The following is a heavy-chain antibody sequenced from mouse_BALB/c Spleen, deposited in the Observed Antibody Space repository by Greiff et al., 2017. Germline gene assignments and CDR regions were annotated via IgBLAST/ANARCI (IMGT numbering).Heavy chain of an antibody. D-gene: IGHD2-1*01. J-gene: IGHJ3*01. CDR1: GFTFSSYG. Sequence: EVKLMESGGDLVKPGGSLKLSCAASGFTFSSYGMSWVRQTPDKRLEWVATISSGGSYTYYPDSVKGRFTISRDNAKNTLYLQMSSMKSEDTAMYYCARHEGNYGAYWGQGTLVTVSA. V-gene: IGHV5-6*01. CDR3: ARHEGNYGAY. CDR2: ISSGGSYT.